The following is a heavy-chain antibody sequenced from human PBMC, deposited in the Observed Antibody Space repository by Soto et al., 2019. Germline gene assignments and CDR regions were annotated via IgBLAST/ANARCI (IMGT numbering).Heavy chain of an antibody. V-gene: IGHV3-33*08. CDR2: IWYDGSNE. CDR3: AREGRITSPFDY. Sequence: LRLSCAASGFTFSSYGMHWVRQAPGKGLECVALIWYDGSNEYYGDSVKGRFTISRDNSKNTLYLQMNSLRAEDTAVYYCAREGRITSPFDYWGQGTLVTVSS. J-gene: IGHJ4*02. CDR1: GFTFSSYG. D-gene: IGHD1-20*01.